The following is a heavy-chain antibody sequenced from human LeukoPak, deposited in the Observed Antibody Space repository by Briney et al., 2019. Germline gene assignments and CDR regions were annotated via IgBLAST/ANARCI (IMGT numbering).Heavy chain of an antibody. CDR1: GGSISSGSYY. CDR3: ARDQTAGPLACDI. V-gene: IGHV4-61*02. D-gene: IGHD6-13*01. Sequence: SQTLSLTCTVSGGSISSGSYYWSWIPQPAGKGLEWLGRIYTSGNTNYNPSLKSRVTISVDTSKNQFSLKLSSVTAADTAVYYCARDQTAGPLACDIWGQGTVVTVSS. J-gene: IGHJ3*02. CDR2: IYTSGNT.